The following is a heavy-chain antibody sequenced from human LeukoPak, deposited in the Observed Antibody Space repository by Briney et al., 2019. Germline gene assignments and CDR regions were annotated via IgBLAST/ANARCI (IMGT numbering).Heavy chain of an antibody. CDR2: ISSISSYI. Sequence: PGGSLRLSCAASGFTFSSYSMNWVRQAPGKGLEWVSSISSISSYIYYADSVKGRFTISRDNAKNSLYLQMDSLRAEDTAVYYCAKGDGTIFGVVMAWYAMDVWGQGTTVTVSS. V-gene: IGHV3-21*01. CDR3: AKGDGTIFGVVMAWYAMDV. D-gene: IGHD3-3*01. J-gene: IGHJ6*02. CDR1: GFTFSSYS.